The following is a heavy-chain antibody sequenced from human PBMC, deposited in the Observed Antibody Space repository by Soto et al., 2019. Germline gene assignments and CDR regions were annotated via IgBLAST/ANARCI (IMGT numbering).Heavy chain of an antibody. CDR3: ARAVSTVTTRGVNAFDI. J-gene: IGHJ3*02. D-gene: IGHD4-17*01. V-gene: IGHV3-66*01. Sequence: RPLRLSCAASGFTGSRNYMSWVRQAPGKGLEWVSVICSGGSTYYADSVKGRFTISRDNSKNTLYLQMNSLRAEDTAVYYCARAVSTVTTRGVNAFDIWGQGTMVTVSS. CDR2: ICSGGST. CDR1: GFTGSRNY.